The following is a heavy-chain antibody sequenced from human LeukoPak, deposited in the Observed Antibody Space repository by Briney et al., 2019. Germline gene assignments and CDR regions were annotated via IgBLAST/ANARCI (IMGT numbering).Heavy chain of an antibody. D-gene: IGHD2-15*01. CDR1: GYTFTSYG. J-gene: IGHJ6*02. CDR2: ISGSGGST. V-gene: IGHV3-23*01. Sequence: RVSCKASGYTFTSYGISWVRQAPGKGLEWVSAISGSGGSTYYADSVKGRFTISRDNSKNTLYLQMNSLRAEDTAVYYCAKARGYCSGGSCYSRYYYYGMDVWGQGTTVTVSS. CDR3: AKARGYCSGGSCYSRYYYYGMDV.